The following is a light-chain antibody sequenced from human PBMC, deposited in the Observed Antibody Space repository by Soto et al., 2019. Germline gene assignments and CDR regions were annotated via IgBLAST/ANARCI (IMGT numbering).Light chain of an antibody. J-gene: IGKJ5*01. CDR1: QSFSSY. Sequence: EIVLTQSPATLSLSPGERATLSCRASQSFSSYLAFYQQKPGQAPRLLIYDASNRATCIPARFSGSGSGTDCTLTISSLEPEDFAVYYCQQRSNWRRCSITFGQGTRLEI. V-gene: IGKV3-11*01. CDR3: QQRSNWRRCSIT. CDR2: DAS.